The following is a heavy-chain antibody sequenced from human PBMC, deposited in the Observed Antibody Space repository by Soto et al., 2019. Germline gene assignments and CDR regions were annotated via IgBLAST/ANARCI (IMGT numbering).Heavy chain of an antibody. Sequence: QVQLVESGGGVVQPGRSLRLSCAASGFTFTRSGMHWVRQAPGKGLEWVAVISSDGSKKYYPDSVQGRFTISRDNSMNTMYLNMNSPRAEDTAVYYGSGSWAVVPAAQAGGDYWGQGTLVTVSS. CDR2: ISSDGSKK. CDR1: GFTFTRSG. D-gene: IGHD2-2*01. CDR3: SGSWAVVPAAQAGGDY. V-gene: IGHV3-30*03. J-gene: IGHJ4*02.